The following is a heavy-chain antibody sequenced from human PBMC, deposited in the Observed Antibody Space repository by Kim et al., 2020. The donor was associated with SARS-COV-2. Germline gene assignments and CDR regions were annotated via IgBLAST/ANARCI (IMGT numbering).Heavy chain of an antibody. CDR3: ARDTIAYNWNQGWFDP. V-gene: IGHV3-30-3*01. D-gene: IGHD1-20*01. J-gene: IGHJ5*02. CDR1: GFTFSSYA. Sequence: GGSLRLSCAASGFTFSSYAMHWVRQAPGKGLEWVAVISYDGSNKYYADSVKGRFTISRDNSKNTLYLQMNSLRAEDTAVYYCARDTIAYNWNQGWFDPWGQGTLVTVSS. CDR2: ISYDGSNK.